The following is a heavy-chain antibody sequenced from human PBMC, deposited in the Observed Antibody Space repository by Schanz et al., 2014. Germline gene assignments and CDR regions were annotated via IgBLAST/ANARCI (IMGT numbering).Heavy chain of an antibody. V-gene: IGHV3-7*05. Sequence: EVQLAESGGGLVQPGGSLRLSCAASTFTFSSDWMSWVRQAPGKGLEWVANIKEDGSVKDYVDSVKGRFTISRDNAKNSLYLQMTSLRVEDSAIYYCAKDISDTSGKDDYWGQGTLVTVSS. CDR3: AKDISDTSGKDDY. D-gene: IGHD3-22*01. J-gene: IGHJ4*02. CDR2: IKEDGSVK. CDR1: TFTFSSDW.